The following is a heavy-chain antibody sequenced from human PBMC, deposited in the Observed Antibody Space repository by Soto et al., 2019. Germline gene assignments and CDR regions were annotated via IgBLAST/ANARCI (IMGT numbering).Heavy chain of an antibody. CDR3: ASRSVAGIILDY. CDR1: GFTFSSYW. Sequence: EVQLVESGGGLVQPGGSLRLSCADPGFTFSSYWMHWVRQAPGKGLVWVSRINSDGSSTSYSDSVKGRFTISRDNAKNTLYLQMNSLRAADTAVYYCASRSVAGIILDYWGQGTLVTVSS. J-gene: IGHJ4*02. V-gene: IGHV3-74*01. D-gene: IGHD6-19*01. CDR2: INSDGSST.